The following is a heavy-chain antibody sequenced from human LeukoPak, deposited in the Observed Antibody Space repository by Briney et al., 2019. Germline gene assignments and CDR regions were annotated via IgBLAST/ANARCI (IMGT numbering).Heavy chain of an antibody. V-gene: IGHV4-30-2*01. Sequence: TLSLTCAVSGGSISSGGYSWSWIRQPPGKGLEWIGYIYHSGSTYYNPSLKSRVTISVDRSKNQFSLKLSSVTAADTAVYYCARGGYSYALDYWGQGTLVTVSS. CDR1: GGSISSGGYS. CDR3: ARGGYSYALDY. J-gene: IGHJ4*02. D-gene: IGHD5-18*01. CDR2: IYHSGST.